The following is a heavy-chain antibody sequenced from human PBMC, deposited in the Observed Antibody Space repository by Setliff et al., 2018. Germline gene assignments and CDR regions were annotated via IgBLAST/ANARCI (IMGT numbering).Heavy chain of an antibody. D-gene: IGHD1-7*01. CDR1: GYTFTNYW. V-gene: IGHV5-51*01. CDR2: IYPDDSDA. J-gene: IGHJ6*02. Sequence: GESLKISCKSSGYTFTNYWIGWVRQMPGKGLEWMGIIYPDDSDARYSPSFRGQVTISADKSISTAYLQWSSLKASDTAMYYCARQYNWNYEAYYGMDVWGQGTTVTVSS. CDR3: ARQYNWNYEAYYGMDV.